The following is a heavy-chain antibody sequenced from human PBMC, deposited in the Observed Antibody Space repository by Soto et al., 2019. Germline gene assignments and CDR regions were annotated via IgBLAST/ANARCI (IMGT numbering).Heavy chain of an antibody. CDR2: ISAYNGNT. CDR1: GYTFTSYG. CDR3: ARDQGYCSSTSCYSLDFDY. V-gene: IGHV1-18*01. J-gene: IGHJ4*02. Sequence: EASVKVSCKASGYTFTSYGISWVRQAPGQGLEWMGWISAYNGNTNYAQKLQGRVTMTTDTSTSTAYMELRSLRSDDTAVYYCARDQGYCSSTSCYSLDFDYWGQGTLVTVSS. D-gene: IGHD2-2*02.